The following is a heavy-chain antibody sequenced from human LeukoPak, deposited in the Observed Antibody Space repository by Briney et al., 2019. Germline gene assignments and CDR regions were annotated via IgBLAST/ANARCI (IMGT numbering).Heavy chain of an antibody. V-gene: IGHV3-15*05. CDR1: GFTFSNAW. Sequence: GGSLRLSCAASGFTFSNAWMSWVRQAPGKGLEWVGRIKSKSDSGTTDYAAPVKGRFTISRDDSKNTLYLQMNSLRAEDTALYYCAKGRHWGVRGAVDYWGQGTLVTVSS. J-gene: IGHJ4*02. CDR2: IKSKSDSGTT. CDR3: AKGRHWGVRGAVDY. D-gene: IGHD3-10*01.